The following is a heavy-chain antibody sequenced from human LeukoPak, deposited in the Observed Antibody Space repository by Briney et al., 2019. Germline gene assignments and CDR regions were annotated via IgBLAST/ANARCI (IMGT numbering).Heavy chain of an antibody. CDR2: IYTSGST. CDR3: AREVGATQYYYYMDV. J-gene: IGHJ6*03. V-gene: IGHV4-4*07. D-gene: IGHD1-26*01. CDR1: GGSISSYY. Sequence: PSETLSLTCTVSGGSISSYYWSWIRQPAGKGLEWIGRIYTSGSTNYNPSLKSRVTISVDTSKNQFSLKLSSVTAADTAVYYCAREVGATQYYYYMDVWGKGTTVTVSS.